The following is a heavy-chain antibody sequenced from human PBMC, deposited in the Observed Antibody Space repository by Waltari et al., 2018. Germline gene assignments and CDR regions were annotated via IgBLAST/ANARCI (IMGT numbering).Heavy chain of an antibody. D-gene: IGHD4-17*01. CDR1: GGTFSSYA. CDR3: ARVSYGDYGHYYYGMDV. J-gene: IGHJ6*02. V-gene: IGHV1-69*13. Sequence: QVQLVQSGAEVKKPGSSVKVSCKASGGTFSSYAISWVRQAPGQGLEWMGGIIPIFGTANYAQKFQGRVTITADESTSTAYMELSSLRSEDTAVYYCARVSYGDYGHYYYGMDVWGQGTTVTVSS. CDR2: IIPIFGTA.